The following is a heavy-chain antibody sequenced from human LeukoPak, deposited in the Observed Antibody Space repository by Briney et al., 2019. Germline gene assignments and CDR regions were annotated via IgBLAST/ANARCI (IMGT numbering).Heavy chain of an antibody. D-gene: IGHD3-9*01. CDR1: GGTFSSYA. Sequence: SVKVSCKASGGTFSSYAISWVRQAPGQGLEWMGGIIPIFGTANYAQKFQGRVTITADESTSTAYMELSSLRSEDTAVYYCARGSTVLQYFDWSQVGMDVWGQGTTVAVSS. CDR2: IIPIFGTA. J-gene: IGHJ6*02. V-gene: IGHV1-69*13. CDR3: ARGSTVLQYFDWSQVGMDV.